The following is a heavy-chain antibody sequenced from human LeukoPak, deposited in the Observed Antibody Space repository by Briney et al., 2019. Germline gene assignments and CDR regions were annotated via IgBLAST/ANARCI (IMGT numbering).Heavy chain of an antibody. CDR3: ARHEGYCISSSCSDTFDI. Sequence: GESLKISCKGSGYKFPTYWIGWVRQMPGKGLEWMGIIYPDDSDTRYSPSFQGLVTISADKSISTAYLQWSSLRASDTAMYYCARHEGYCISSSCSDTFDIWGQGTMVTVSS. D-gene: IGHD2-2*01. J-gene: IGHJ3*02. CDR2: IYPDDSDT. V-gene: IGHV5-51*01. CDR1: GYKFPTYW.